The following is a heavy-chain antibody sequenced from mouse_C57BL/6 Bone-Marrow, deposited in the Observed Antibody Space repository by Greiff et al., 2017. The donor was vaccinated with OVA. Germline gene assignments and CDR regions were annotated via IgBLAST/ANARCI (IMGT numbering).Heavy chain of an antibody. CDR1: GYSITSDYA. J-gene: IGHJ4*01. CDR2: ISYSGST. Sequence: VQLKESGPGLVKPSQSLSLTCTVTGYSITSDYAWNWIRQFPGNKLEWMGYISYSGSTSYNPSLKSRISITRDTSKNQFFLQLNSVTTEDTATYYCASQPHYYAMDYWGQGTSVTVSS. D-gene: IGHD6-1*01. V-gene: IGHV3-2*02. CDR3: ASQPHYYAMDY.